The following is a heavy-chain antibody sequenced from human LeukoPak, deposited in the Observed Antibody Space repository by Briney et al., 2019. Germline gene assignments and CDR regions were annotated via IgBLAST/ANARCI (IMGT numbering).Heavy chain of an antibody. D-gene: IGHD4-23*01. CDR1: GFSFSSYS. CDR3: SRDPNILADYGGDFFDH. V-gene: IGHV3-30*04. CDR2: VSNYGSHK. Sequence: GGTLTLSCAASGFSFSSYSMYWVRKAPGNGLERVGVVSNYGSHKYYADSVKRRRIIFRVNSNNTQFLQMRTPLPAATAVFYPSRDPNILADYGGDFFDHGGQGTLVTVSS. J-gene: IGHJ4*02.